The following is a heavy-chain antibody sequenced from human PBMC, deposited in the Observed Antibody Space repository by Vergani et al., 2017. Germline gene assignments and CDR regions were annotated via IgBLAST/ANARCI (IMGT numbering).Heavy chain of an antibody. Sequence: QVQLVQSGAEVKKPGASVKVSCKASGYTFTGYYMHWVRQAPGQGLEWMGWINPNSGGTNYVQKFQGWVTMTRDTSISTAYMELSRLRSDDTAVYYCARDXTPYYDFWSGYYTRWFDPWGQGTLVTVSS. CDR1: GYTFTGYY. CDR3: ARDXTPYYDFWSGYYTRWFDP. J-gene: IGHJ5*02. D-gene: IGHD3-3*01. CDR2: INPNSGGT. V-gene: IGHV1-2*04.